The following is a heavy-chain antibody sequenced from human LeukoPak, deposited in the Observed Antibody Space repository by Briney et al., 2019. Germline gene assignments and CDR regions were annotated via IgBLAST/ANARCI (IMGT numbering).Heavy chain of an antibody. Sequence: GCLRLSCAPSGFTFSSYAMSWVRPAPGGGLEWVSAISGSGGSTYYADSVKGRLTICRDNSKHPLYLQMNSLRAEDTAVYYCAKDLGYCSGGSCLALDYWGQGPLVTVSS. D-gene: IGHD2-15*01. CDR3: AKDLGYCSGGSCLALDY. CDR1: GFTFSSYA. J-gene: IGHJ4*02. V-gene: IGHV3-23*01. CDR2: ISGSGGST.